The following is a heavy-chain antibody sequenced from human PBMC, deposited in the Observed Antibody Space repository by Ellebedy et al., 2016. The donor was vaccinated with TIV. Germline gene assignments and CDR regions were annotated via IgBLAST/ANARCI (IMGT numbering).Heavy chain of an antibody. CDR3: ARLHRDYGDFLDAFDF. D-gene: IGHD4-17*01. V-gene: IGHV5-51*01. J-gene: IGHJ3*01. CDR2: IYPGDSDT. CDR1: GYSFSTYW. Sequence: GESLKISCKASGYSFSTYWIGWVRQIPGKGLEWMGIIYPGDSDTRNSPSFEGHVTISADESISTAYLHWSRLKASDTAIYYCARLHRDYGDFLDAFDFWGQGTMVTVSS.